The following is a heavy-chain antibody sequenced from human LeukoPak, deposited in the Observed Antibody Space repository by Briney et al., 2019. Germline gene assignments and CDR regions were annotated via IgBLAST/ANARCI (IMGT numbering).Heavy chain of an antibody. J-gene: IGHJ4*02. D-gene: IGHD6-25*01. Sequence: GGSLRLSCAASGFTFSTYIMNWVRQAPGKGLEWVSSISTSSRYIYYADSVKGRFIISRDNAKNSLYLQMNSLRVADTAVYYSARELAEGFDYWGQGTLVTVSS. CDR3: ARELAEGFDY. CDR2: ISTSSRYI. CDR1: GFTFSTYI. V-gene: IGHV3-21*01.